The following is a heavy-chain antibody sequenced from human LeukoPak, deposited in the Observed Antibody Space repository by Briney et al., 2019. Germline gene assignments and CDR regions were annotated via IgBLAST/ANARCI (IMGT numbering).Heavy chain of an antibody. CDR2: ISPSGGST. Sequence: ASVKVSCKAFGYTFTSNYMHWVRQAPGQGPEWMGVISPSGGSTTYAQKFQGRVTLTRDMSTSTDYLELSSLRSEDTAVYYCARDPGNGYLDYWGQGTLVTVSS. V-gene: IGHV1-46*01. CDR3: ARDPGNGYLDY. CDR1: GYTFTSNY. D-gene: IGHD2-8*01. J-gene: IGHJ4*02.